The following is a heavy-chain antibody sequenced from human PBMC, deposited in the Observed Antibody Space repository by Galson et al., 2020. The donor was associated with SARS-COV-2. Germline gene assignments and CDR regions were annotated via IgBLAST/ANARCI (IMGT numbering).Heavy chain of an antibody. V-gene: IGHV4-4*07. J-gene: IGHJ4*02. CDR2: IYTSGST. CDR1: GGSISSYY. Sequence: SETLSLTFTVSGGSISSYYWSWIRQPAGKGLEWIGRIYTSGSTNYNPSLKSRVTMSVDTSKNQFSLKLSSVTAADTAVYYCARGLSYYYDSSGYYVDYFDYWGQGTLVTVSS. D-gene: IGHD3-22*01. CDR3: ARGLSYYYDSSGYYVDYFDY.